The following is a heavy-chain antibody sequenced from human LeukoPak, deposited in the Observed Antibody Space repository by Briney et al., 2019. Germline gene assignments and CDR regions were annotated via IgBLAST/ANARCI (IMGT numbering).Heavy chain of an antibody. CDR1: GFTFSSY. Sequence: GGSLRLSCAASGFTFSSYMYWVRQAPGKGLEWVSSITSGSSYIYYADSVKGRFTISRDNAKSSLFLQMNSLRAEDTAVYYCAREDCGGGCCLFDHWGQGTLVTVSS. CDR2: ITSGSSYI. V-gene: IGHV3-21*01. CDR3: AREDCGGGCCLFDH. J-gene: IGHJ4*02. D-gene: IGHD2-21*02.